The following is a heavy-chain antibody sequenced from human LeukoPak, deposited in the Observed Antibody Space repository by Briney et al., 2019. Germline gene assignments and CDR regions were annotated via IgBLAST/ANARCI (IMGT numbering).Heavy chain of an antibody. CDR2: VFDTGRT. J-gene: IGHJ4*01. D-gene: IGHD5-18*01. CDR3: ATIKRGSIYGYFDF. V-gene: IGHV4-59*11. CDR1: GGSISSHY. Sequence: PSETLSLTCTVFGGSISSHYWTWIRHPPGKTLEWIGYVFDTGRTKDNPSLKSRLTLSADTSKNQLSLRLSSVTAADTAVYYCATIKRGSIYGYFDFWGRGILVTVSS.